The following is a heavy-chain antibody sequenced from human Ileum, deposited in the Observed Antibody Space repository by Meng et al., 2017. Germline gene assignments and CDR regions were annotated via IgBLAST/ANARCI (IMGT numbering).Heavy chain of an antibody. CDR1: GFTLTSYY. CDR3: ASQTNTGH. J-gene: IGHJ4*02. Sequence: EVQLVESGGGLVQPGGSLRLSCAASGFTLTSYYMHWVRQAPGKGLVWVSAINSDGSITTYADSVKGRFTISRDNAKNTLYLQMDSLRGEDTAVYYCASQTNTGHWGQGALVTVSS. CDR2: INSDGSIT. D-gene: IGHD4-17*01. V-gene: IGHV3-74*03.